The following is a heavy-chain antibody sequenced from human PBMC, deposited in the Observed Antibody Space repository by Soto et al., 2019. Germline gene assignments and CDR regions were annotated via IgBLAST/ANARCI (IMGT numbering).Heavy chain of an antibody. CDR1: GGSISSGDYY. V-gene: IGHV4-30-4*01. CDR3: AIRHSSPYFYY. CDR2: IYYSGST. J-gene: IGHJ4*02. Sequence: QVQLQESGPGLVKPSQTLSLTCTVSGGSISSGDYYWSLIRQPPGKGLEWIGSIYYSGSTYYNPSLKSRVTLSVDTSKNQFSLKLNSVTAADTAVYYCAIRHSSPYFYYWGQGTLVTVSS. D-gene: IGHD6-13*01.